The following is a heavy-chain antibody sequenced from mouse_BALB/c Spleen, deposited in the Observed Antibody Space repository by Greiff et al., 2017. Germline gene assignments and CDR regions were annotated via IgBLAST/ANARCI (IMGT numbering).Heavy chain of an antibody. CDR1: GFTFSSYG. Sequence: DVQLVESGGDLVKPGGSLKLSCAASGFTFSSYGMSWVRQTPDKRLEWVATISSGGSYTYYPDSVKGRFTISRDNAKNTLYLQMSSLKSEDTAMYYCARHDYGSSYGWYFDVWGAGTTVTVSS. CDR3: ARHDYGSSYGWYFDV. J-gene: IGHJ1*01. D-gene: IGHD1-1*01. V-gene: IGHV5-6*01. CDR2: ISSGGSYT.